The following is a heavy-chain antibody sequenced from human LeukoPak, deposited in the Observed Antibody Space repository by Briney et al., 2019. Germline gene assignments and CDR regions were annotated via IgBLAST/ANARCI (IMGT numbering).Heavy chain of an antibody. J-gene: IGHJ4*02. D-gene: IGHD3-22*01. V-gene: IGHV1-18*01. CDR3: ARDLRLYNDDSSGYYIDY. Sequence: ASVKVSCKASGYTFISYGISWVRQAPGQGLEWMGWISAYNGNTNYAQNFQGRVTMTTDTSTSTVYMEVRSLRSDDTAVYYCARDLRLYNDDSSGYYIDYWGQGTLVTVSP. CDR1: GYTFISYG. CDR2: ISAYNGNT.